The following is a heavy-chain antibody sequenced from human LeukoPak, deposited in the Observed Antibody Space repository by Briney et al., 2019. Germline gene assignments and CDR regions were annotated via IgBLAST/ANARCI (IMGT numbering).Heavy chain of an antibody. Sequence: GASVKVSCKASGYIFTSYYIHWVRQAPGQGLEWMGIINPSGGNTNYAQKFQGRVTMTRDTSTSTVYMELSSLRSGDTAVYYCAAAAVAVDYWGQGTLVTVSS. CDR3: AAAAVAVDY. CDR1: GYIFTSYY. J-gene: IGHJ4*02. V-gene: IGHV1-46*03. D-gene: IGHD6-19*01. CDR2: INPSGGNT.